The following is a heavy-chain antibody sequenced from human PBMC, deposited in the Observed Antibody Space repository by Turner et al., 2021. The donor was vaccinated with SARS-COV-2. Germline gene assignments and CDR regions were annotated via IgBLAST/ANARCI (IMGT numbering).Heavy chain of an antibody. V-gene: IGHV1-2*02. D-gene: IGHD2-2*02. CDR1: GNTLTGYY. J-gene: IGHJ6*02. CDR3: ATIHCSSTSCYSTHYGVDV. Sequence: QVQLVQSGAEVKKPGASVKVSCKESGNTLTGYYMHWVRPAPGQGLEWMGWINPNSGGTNYAQKLQGRVTMTTDTSTSTAYMELRSLKSNDTAVYYCATIHCSSTSCYSTHYGVDVWGQGTTVTVSS. CDR2: INPNSGGT.